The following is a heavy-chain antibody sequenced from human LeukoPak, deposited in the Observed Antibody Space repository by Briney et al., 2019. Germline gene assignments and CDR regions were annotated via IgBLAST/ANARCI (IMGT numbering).Heavy chain of an antibody. CDR1: GFTFSSYG. Sequence: PGGSLRLSCAASGFTFSSYGMHWVRQAPGKGLEWVAVIRYDGSNKYYADSVKGRFTISRDNSKNTLYLQMNSLRAEDTAVYYCAKDNYDFWSGYYIPGGAFDYWGQGTLVTVSS. D-gene: IGHD3-3*01. CDR3: AKDNYDFWSGYYIPGGAFDY. V-gene: IGHV3-30*02. CDR2: IRYDGSNK. J-gene: IGHJ4*02.